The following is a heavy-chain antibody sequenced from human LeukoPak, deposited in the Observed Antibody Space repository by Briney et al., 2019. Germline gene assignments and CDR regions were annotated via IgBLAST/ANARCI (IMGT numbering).Heavy chain of an antibody. V-gene: IGHV3-21*04. Sequence: GGSLRLSCAASGFTFSSYSMNWVRQAPGKGLEWVSSISSSSGYIYYADSVKGRFTISRDNSKNTLYLQMNSLRAEDTAVYYCARTSDYYYYGMDVWGKGTTVTVSS. J-gene: IGHJ6*04. CDR3: ARTSDYYYYGMDV. CDR2: ISSSSGYI. CDR1: GFTFSSYS.